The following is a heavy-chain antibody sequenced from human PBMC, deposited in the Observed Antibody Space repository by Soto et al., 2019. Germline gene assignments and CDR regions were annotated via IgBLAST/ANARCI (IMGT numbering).Heavy chain of an antibody. J-gene: IGHJ4*02. V-gene: IGHV3-64D*08. CDR3: VKDSSYYDILTGYCFFDY. D-gene: IGHD3-9*01. CDR2: ISSNGGST. Sequence: GSLRLSCSASGFTFSSYAIHWVRQAPGKGLEYVSAISSNGGSTYYADSVKGRFTISRDNSKNTLYLQMSSLRAEDTAVYYCVKDSSYYDILTGYCFFDYWGQGTLVTVSS. CDR1: GFTFSSYA.